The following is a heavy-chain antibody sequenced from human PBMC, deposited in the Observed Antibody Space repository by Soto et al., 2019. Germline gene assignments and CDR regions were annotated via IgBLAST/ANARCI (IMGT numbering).Heavy chain of an antibody. J-gene: IGHJ4*02. CDR1: GGSISSSSYY. D-gene: IGHD2-8*01. CDR2: IYYSGST. Sequence: SETLSLTCTVSGGSISSSSYYWGWIRQPPGKGLEWIGSIYYSGSTYYNPSLKSRVTISVDTSKNQFSLKLSSVTAADTAVYYCARVRDLVMGGYYFDYWGQGTLVTVSS. CDR3: ARVRDLVMGGYYFDY. V-gene: IGHV4-39*01.